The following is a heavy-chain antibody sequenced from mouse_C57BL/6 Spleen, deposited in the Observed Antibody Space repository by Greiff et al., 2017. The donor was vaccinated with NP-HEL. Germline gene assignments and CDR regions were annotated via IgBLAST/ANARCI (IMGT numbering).Heavy chain of an antibody. J-gene: IGHJ3*01. CDR2: IYPRDGST. Sequence: QVQLQQSGPELVKPGASVKLSCKASGYTFTSYDINWVKQRPGQGLEWIGWIYPRDGSTKYNEKFKGKATLTVDTSSSTAYMELHSLTSEDSAVYFCARYYGSSYVDAWFAYWGQGTLVTVSA. D-gene: IGHD1-1*01. CDR1: GYTFTSYD. V-gene: IGHV1-85*01. CDR3: ARYYGSSYVDAWFAY.